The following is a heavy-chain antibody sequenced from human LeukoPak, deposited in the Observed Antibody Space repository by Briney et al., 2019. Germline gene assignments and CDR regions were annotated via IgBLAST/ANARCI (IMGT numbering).Heavy chain of an antibody. CDR2: IKEDGTEK. Sequence: GGSLRLSCAASGFTFSAYWMTWVRQAPGKGLEWVANIKEDGTEKNHVHSVKGRFPISRDNVKKALYLEMNSLRVEDTAVYYCARGRWSDYWGQGTQVTVPS. V-gene: IGHV3-7*01. CDR3: ARGRWSDY. CDR1: GFTFSAYW. D-gene: IGHD5-24*01. J-gene: IGHJ4*02.